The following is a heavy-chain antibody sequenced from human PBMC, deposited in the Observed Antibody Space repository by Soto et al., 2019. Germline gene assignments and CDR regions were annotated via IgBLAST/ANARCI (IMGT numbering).Heavy chain of an antibody. D-gene: IGHD3-22*01. CDR1: GFTFSSYG. V-gene: IGHV3-30*18. CDR2: ISYDGSNK. CDR3: AKGTTYYYDSSGYGVDVYFDY. Sequence: VQLVESGGGVVQPGRSLRLSCAASGFTFSSYGMHWVRQAPGKGLEWVAVISYDGSNKYYADSVKGRFTISRDNSKNTLYLQMNSLRAEDTAVYYCAKGTTYYYDSSGYGVDVYFDYWGQGTLVTVSS. J-gene: IGHJ4*02.